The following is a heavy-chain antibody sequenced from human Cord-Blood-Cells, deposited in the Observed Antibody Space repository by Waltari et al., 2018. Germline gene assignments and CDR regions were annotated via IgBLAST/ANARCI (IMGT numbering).Heavy chain of an antibody. D-gene: IGHD5-18*01. Sequence: QVQLQESGPGLVKPSETLSLTCTVPGGSISSYFWSWHRQPPGKGLEWIGYIYYSGSTNYHPSLKSRVTISVDTSKNQFSLKLSSVTAADTAVYYCAGNTAMVGWFDPWGQGTLVTVSS. CDR3: AGNTAMVGWFDP. CDR1: GGSISSYF. V-gene: IGHV4-59*01. CDR2: IYYSGST. J-gene: IGHJ5*02.